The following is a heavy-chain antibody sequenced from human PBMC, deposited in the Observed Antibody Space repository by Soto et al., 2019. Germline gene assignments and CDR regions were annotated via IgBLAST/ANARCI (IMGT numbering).Heavy chain of an antibody. CDR2: INGSGGNK. CDR1: GFTFSSYA. Sequence: GGSLRLSCAASGFTFSSYAISWVRQAPGKGLEWVSDINGSGGNKYYADSVKGRFTISRDNAKNTLYLQMDSLRVEDTALYYCFNVAFGYWGRGTLVTVSS. CDR3: FNVAFGY. J-gene: IGHJ4*02. V-gene: IGHV3-23*01.